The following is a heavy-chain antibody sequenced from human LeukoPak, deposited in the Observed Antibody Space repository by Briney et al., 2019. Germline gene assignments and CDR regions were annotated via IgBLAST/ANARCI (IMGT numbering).Heavy chain of an antibody. V-gene: IGHV3-23*01. CDR2: ISGSGGKT. CDR3: AKAGRYDYVWGTYSNYYYMDV. J-gene: IGHJ6*03. D-gene: IGHD3-16*01. CDR1: GFTFNNYA. Sequence: QPGGSLRLSCAASGFTFNNYAMSWVRQAPGKGLEWVSGISGSGGKTHYADSVKVRFTISRDNSKNTLSVQMNSLRAEDTAVYYCAKAGRYDYVWGTYSNYYYMDVWGKGTTVTVSS.